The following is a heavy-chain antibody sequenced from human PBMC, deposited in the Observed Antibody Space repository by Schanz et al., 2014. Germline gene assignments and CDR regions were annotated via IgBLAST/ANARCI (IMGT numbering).Heavy chain of an antibody. CDR2: ISAYNGDM. CDR3: ARDRDQWDGNYLDY. Sequence: QVQLVQSGAEVQKPGASVMLSCKTSGYSFNLFGVSWVRQAPGQGLEWMGWISAYNGDMNYAPKFQGRVTMTTDTSTSTVYMELRSLTSDDSAVYYCARDRDQWDGNYLDYWGQGTLVTVSS. J-gene: IGHJ4*02. V-gene: IGHV1-18*04. CDR1: GYSFNLFG. D-gene: IGHD1-26*01.